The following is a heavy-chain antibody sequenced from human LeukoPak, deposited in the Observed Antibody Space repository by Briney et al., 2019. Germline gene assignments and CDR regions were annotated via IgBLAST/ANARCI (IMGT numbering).Heavy chain of an antibody. D-gene: IGHD4-23*01. CDR2: IYPGDSDT. CDR1: GYTFTNYW. V-gene: IGHV5-51*01. Sequence: PGESLKISCKGSGYTFTNYWIGWVRQMTGKGLELMGVIYPGDSDTRFSPSFQGQVTISADKSINNAYLQWSSLKASDTAMYYCARLIDYGGTKYYFDYWGQGTLVTVSS. CDR3: ARLIDYGGTKYYFDY. J-gene: IGHJ4*02.